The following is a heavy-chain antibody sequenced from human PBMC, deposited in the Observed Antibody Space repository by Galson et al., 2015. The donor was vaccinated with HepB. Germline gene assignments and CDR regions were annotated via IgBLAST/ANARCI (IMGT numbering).Heavy chain of an antibody. V-gene: IGHV3-23*01. CDR1: GFTFSSYA. J-gene: IGHJ4*02. Sequence: SLRLSCAASGFTFSSYAMSWVRQAPGKGLEWVSAISGSGGSTYYAASVKGRFTISRDNSKNTLYLQMNSLRAEDTAVYYCAKAQYYDFWTPQYWGQGTLVTVSS. D-gene: IGHD3-3*01. CDR2: ISGSGGST. CDR3: AKAQYYDFWTPQY.